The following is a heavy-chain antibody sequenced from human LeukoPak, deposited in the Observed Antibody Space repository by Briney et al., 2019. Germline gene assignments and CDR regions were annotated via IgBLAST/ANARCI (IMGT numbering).Heavy chain of an antibody. J-gene: IGHJ2*01. V-gene: IGHV4-30-4*08. Sequence: PSETLSLTCTVSGGSISSGGYYWSWIRQHPGKGLEWIGYIYYSGSTYYNPSLKSRVTISVDTSKNQFSLKLSSVTAADTAVYYCARDERVYYDSSGYYYPWYFDLWGRGTLVTVSS. D-gene: IGHD3-22*01. CDR2: IYYSGST. CDR1: GGSISSGGYY. CDR3: ARDERVYYDSSGYYYPWYFDL.